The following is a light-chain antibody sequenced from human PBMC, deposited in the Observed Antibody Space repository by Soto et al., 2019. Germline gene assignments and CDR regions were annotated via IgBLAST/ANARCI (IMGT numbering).Light chain of an antibody. Sequence: DIQMTQSPSTLSGSVGDRVTITCRASQNIRSRLAWFQQKPGKAPKLLIYDASSVESGVPQRFSGSGSGTEFTLTISSLQTDDFSTCYCQQYHSYWTFGQGTKVDIK. CDR3: QQYHSYWT. CDR2: DAS. CDR1: QNIRSR. V-gene: IGKV1-5*01. J-gene: IGKJ1*01.